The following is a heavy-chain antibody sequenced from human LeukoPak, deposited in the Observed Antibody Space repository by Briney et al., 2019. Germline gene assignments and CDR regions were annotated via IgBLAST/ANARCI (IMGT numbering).Heavy chain of an antibody. V-gene: IGHV1-18*04. D-gene: IGHD4-17*01. CDR1: GYTFTGYY. CDR3: ARDLTVTTLFDY. J-gene: IGHJ4*02. Sequence: ASAKVSSKASGYTFTGYYMHWVRHAPGQGLEWMGWISAYNGNTNYAQKLQGRVTMTTDTSTSTAYMELRSLRSDDTAVYYCARDLTVTTLFDYWGQGTLVTVSS. CDR2: ISAYNGNT.